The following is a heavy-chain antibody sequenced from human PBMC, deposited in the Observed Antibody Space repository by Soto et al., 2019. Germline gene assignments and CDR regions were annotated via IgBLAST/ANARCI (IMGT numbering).Heavy chain of an antibody. CDR1: GGTFSSHV. CDR2: IIPKFVTP. CDR3: ARGAEGLGYNWKYVPFDL. V-gene: IGHV1-69*01. J-gene: IGHJ4*02. Sequence: QVQLVQSGAEVKKPGSSVRVSCKTSGGTFSSHVFSWVRQAPGQGLEWMGGIIPKFVTPNSAQRFQDRVTITADESTSTVYMELSCLRPEDTAVYYCARGAEGLGYNWKYVPFDLWGQGTLVTVSS. D-gene: IGHD1-7*01.